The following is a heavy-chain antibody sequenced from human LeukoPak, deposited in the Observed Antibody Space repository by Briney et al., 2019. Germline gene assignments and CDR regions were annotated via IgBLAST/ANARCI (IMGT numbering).Heavy chain of an antibody. CDR2: IFYSGST. CDR3: ATHRYSEWSRAFDI. CDR1: GGFISTYY. D-gene: IGHD3-3*01. J-gene: IGHJ3*02. Sequence: PSETLSLTCTVSGGFISTYYWSWIRQPPGKGLEWIGYIFYSGSTKYNPSLKSRVTISVDTSKNQFSLKLSSVTAADTAVYYCATHRYSEWSRAFDIWGQGTMVTVSS. V-gene: IGHV4-59*08.